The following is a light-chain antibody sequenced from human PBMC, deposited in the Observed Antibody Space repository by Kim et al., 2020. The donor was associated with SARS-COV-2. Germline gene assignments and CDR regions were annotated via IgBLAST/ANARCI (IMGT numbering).Light chain of an antibody. V-gene: IGLV3-19*01. Sequence: LGQAVRITCQGASLRSYYASWYQQKPRQAPVLVIYGKNNRPSGIPDRFSGSSSGNTASLTITGAQAEDEADYYCNSRDSSGNHWVFGGGTQLTVL. CDR2: GKN. CDR3: NSRDSSGNHWV. CDR1: SLRSYY. J-gene: IGLJ3*02.